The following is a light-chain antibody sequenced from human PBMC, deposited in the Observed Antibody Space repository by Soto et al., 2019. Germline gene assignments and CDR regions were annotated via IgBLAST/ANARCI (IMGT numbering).Light chain of an antibody. CDR2: EVT. CDR1: SSDIGGYVF. CDR3: SSYADSKSVL. V-gene: IGLV2-8*01. Sequence: QSALTQPPSASGSPGQSVTISCTGTSSDIGGYVFVSWYQHHPGKAPKLIIYEVTKRPSGVPDRFSGSKSGNTASLTVSGLQAEDEADYYCSSYADSKSVLFGGGTKLTVL. J-gene: IGLJ2*01.